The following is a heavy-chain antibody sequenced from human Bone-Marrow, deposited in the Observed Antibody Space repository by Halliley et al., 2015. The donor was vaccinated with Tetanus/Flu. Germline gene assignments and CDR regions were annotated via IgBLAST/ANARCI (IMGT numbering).Heavy chain of an antibody. V-gene: IGHV3-64D*09. CDR1: GFTFSTYS. Sequence: VQLVQSGGGLVQPGGSLRLSCSASGFTFSTYSMHWVRQAPGKGLEYVSLISSNGGTAYYADSVKHRFTISRDNSKSTLHLQMSSLRTEDSAVYYCVKIFRIGHLLDPFDSWGQGTLVTVSS. J-gene: IGHJ4*02. CDR2: ISSNGGTA. CDR3: VKIFRIGHLLDPFDS.